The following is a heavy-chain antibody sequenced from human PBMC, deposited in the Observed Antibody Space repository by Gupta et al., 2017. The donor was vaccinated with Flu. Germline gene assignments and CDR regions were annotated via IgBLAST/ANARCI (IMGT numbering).Heavy chain of an antibody. CDR1: GYTFTSYA. Sequence: QVQLVQSGAEVKKPGASVKVSCKASGYTFTSYAMHWVRQAPGQRLEWMGWINAGNGNTKYSQKFQGRVTITRDTSASTAYMELSSLRSEDTAVYYCARDDDWNNWFDPWGQGTLVTVSS. J-gene: IGHJ5*02. CDR2: INAGNGNT. D-gene: IGHD2-21*01. V-gene: IGHV1-3*01. CDR3: ARDDDWNNWFDP.